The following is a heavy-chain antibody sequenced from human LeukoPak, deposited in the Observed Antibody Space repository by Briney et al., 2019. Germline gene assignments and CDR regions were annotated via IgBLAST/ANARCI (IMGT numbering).Heavy chain of an antibody. Sequence: ASVTVSCKASGGTFSSYAVSWVRQAPGQGLEWMGRIIPILGIANYAQKFQGGVTITADKSTSTAYMELSSLRSEDTAVYYCARDDYYDSSGYFDYWGQGTLVTVSS. CDR2: IIPILGIA. D-gene: IGHD3-22*01. CDR1: GGTFSSYA. CDR3: ARDDYYDSSGYFDY. V-gene: IGHV1-69*04. J-gene: IGHJ4*02.